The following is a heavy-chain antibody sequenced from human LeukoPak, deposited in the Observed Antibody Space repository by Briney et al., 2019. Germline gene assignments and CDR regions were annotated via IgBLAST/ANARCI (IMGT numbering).Heavy chain of an antibody. CDR3: AKDLERSYYYDSSGSPKDY. J-gene: IGHJ4*02. CDR2: ISGSGGST. V-gene: IGHV3-23*01. Sequence: QPGGSLRLSCAASGFTFSSYAMSWVRQAPGKGLEWVSAISGSGGSTYYADSVKGRFTISRDNSKNTLYLQMNSLRAEDTAVYYCAKDLERSYYYDSSGSPKDYWGQGTLVTVSS. CDR1: GFTFSSYA. D-gene: IGHD3-22*01.